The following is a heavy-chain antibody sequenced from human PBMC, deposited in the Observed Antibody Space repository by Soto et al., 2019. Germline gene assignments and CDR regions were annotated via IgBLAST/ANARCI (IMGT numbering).Heavy chain of an antibody. CDR1: GFTFGNFG. D-gene: IGHD1-26*01. CDR2: IWHDGSNQ. J-gene: IGHJ2*01. V-gene: IGHV3-30*02. CDR3: ARDYRWYSYL. Sequence: QVQLVESGGGVVQSGGSLRLSCAASGFTFGNFGIHWVRQAPGKGLEWVAFIWHDGSNQDYTDSVKGRFTISRGNSRNIVSLQMKNRGGEDTFAYRCARDYRWYSYLWGCGTLVSVSS.